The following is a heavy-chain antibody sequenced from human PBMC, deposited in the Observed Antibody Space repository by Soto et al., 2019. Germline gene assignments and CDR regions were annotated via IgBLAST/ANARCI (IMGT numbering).Heavy chain of an antibody. Sequence: LQLQESGPGLVKPSETLSLTCTVSGGSISSSSYYWGWIRQPPGKGLEWIGSIYYSGSTYYNPSLKSRVTISVDTSKNQFSLKRSSVTAADTAVYYCARQGLAALFPEPFDYWGQGTLVTVSS. D-gene: IGHD6-6*01. J-gene: IGHJ4*02. V-gene: IGHV4-39*01. CDR1: GGSISSSSYY. CDR2: IYYSGST. CDR3: ARQGLAALFPEPFDY.